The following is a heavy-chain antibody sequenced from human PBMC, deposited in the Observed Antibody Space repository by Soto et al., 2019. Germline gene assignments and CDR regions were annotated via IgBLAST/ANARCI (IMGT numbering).Heavy chain of an antibody. CDR2: ISWNSGSI. V-gene: IGHV3-9*01. J-gene: IGHJ4*02. D-gene: IGHD4-17*01. Sequence: EVQLVESGGGLVQPGRSLRLSCAASGFTFDDYAMHWVRQAPGKGLEWVSGISWNSGSIGYADSVKGRFTISRDNAKNSWYRQMNGLGVEDTALFYCEKVTVAGWDYGVFDYWGQGTLVTVSS. CDR1: GFTFDDYA. CDR3: EKVTVAGWDYGVFDY.